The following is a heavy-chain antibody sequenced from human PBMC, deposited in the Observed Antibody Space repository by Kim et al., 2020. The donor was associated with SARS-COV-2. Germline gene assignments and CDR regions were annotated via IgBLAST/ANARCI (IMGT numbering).Heavy chain of an antibody. V-gene: IGHV1-24*01. Sequence: ASVKVSCKVSGYTLTELSMHWVRQAPGKGLEWMGGFDPEDGETIYAQKFQGRVTMTEDTSTDTAYMELSSLRSEDTAVYYCATGDPGYSSGRYYYYYGMDVWGQGTTVTVSS. CDR3: ATGDPGYSSGRYYYYYGMDV. CDR1: GYTLTELS. J-gene: IGHJ6*02. CDR2: FDPEDGET. D-gene: IGHD6-19*01.